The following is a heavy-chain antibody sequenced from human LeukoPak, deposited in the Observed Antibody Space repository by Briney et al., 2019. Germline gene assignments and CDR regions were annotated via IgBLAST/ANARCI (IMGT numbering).Heavy chain of an antibody. J-gene: IGHJ3*02. Sequence: PSETLSLTCAVYGGSFSGYYWSWIRQPPGKGLEWIGYIYYSGSTNYNPSLKSRVTISVDTSKNQFSLKLSSVTAADTAVYYCARHRRQWLVFGGAFDIWGQGTMVTVSS. D-gene: IGHD6-19*01. CDR1: GGSFSGYY. V-gene: IGHV4-59*08. CDR3: ARHRRQWLVFGGAFDI. CDR2: IYYSGST.